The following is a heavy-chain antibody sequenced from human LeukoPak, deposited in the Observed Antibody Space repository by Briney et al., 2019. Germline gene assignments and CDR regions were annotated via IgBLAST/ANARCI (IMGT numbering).Heavy chain of an antibody. CDR3: AKEMGFRRPFDY. J-gene: IGHJ4*02. Sequence: PGGSLRLSCVGTGFTFSIYGMNWVRQAPGKGLEWVSAISDSGDATYYADSVKGRFTISRDNSQNTLYLQMDSLRAEDTAIYYCAKEMGFRRPFDYWGQGTLVTVSS. CDR1: GFTFSIYG. CDR2: ISDSGDAT. V-gene: IGHV3-23*01. D-gene: IGHD2-8*01.